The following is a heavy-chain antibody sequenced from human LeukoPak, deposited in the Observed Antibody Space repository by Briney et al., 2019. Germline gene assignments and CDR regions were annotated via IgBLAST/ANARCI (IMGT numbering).Heavy chain of an antibody. CDR1: GFTFSSYS. D-gene: IGHD6-19*01. J-gene: IGHJ5*02. Sequence: GGSLRLSCAASGFTFSSYSMNWLRQAPGKGLEWVSSITPSSYIYYADSLKGRFTISRDNSKNTLYLQMNSLRAEDTAVYYCARAMEGAVAGTNWFDPWGQGTLVTVSS. CDR2: ITPSSYI. CDR3: ARAMEGAVAGTNWFDP. V-gene: IGHV3-21*01.